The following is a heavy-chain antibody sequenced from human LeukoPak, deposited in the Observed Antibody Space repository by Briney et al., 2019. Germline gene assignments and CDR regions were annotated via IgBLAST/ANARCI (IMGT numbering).Heavy chain of an antibody. V-gene: IGHV7-4-1*02. CDR3: ARSPLQVELVNWFDP. J-gene: IGHJ5*02. Sequence: ASVKVSCKASGYTFTSYAMNWVRQAPGQGLEWMGWINTNTGNPTYAQGFTGRFVFSLDTSVGTAYLQISSLKAEDTAVYYCARSPLQVELVNWFDPWGQGTLVTVSS. CDR1: GYTFTSYA. D-gene: IGHD1-7*01. CDR2: INTNTGNP.